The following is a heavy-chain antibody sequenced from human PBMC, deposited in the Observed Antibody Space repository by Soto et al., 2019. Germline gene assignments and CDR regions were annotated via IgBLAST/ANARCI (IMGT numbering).Heavy chain of an antibody. CDR2: MYHSGTF. CDR3: ARAQFYSGSGNYNNLMFDA. D-gene: IGHD3-10*01. J-gene: IGHJ5*02. Sequence: SETLSLTCAVSGGSIGGVGYSWSWIRQPPGGGLEWIGYMYHSGTFLKSPSLKTRLTMSLDMSKNQFSLTLNAMTAADTAVYYCARAQFYSGSGNYNNLMFDAWGQGIQVTVSS. V-gene: IGHV4-30-2*01. CDR1: GGSIGGVGYS.